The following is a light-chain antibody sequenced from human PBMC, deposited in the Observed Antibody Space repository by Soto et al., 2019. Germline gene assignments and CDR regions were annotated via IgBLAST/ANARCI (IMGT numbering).Light chain of an antibody. CDR1: QSVSNNY. CDR3: QQYGRSPWT. Sequence: EIVLAQSPGTLSLSPGERATLSCRASQSVSNNYLAWYQQKPGQAPRLLIYGASNRATGIPDRFSGSGSGTDFTLTINRLEPEDFVIYYCQQYGRSPWTFGQGTKVDIK. V-gene: IGKV3-20*01. J-gene: IGKJ1*01. CDR2: GAS.